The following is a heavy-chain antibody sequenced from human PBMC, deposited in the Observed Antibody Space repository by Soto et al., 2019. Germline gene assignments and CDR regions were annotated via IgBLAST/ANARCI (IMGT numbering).Heavy chain of an antibody. V-gene: IGHV3-23*01. CDR1: GFTFSSYA. J-gene: IGHJ4*02. CDR3: AKTPPRDDDILTGYYRVFDY. D-gene: IGHD3-9*01. CDR2: ISGSGGST. Sequence: EVQLLESGGGLVQPGGSLRLSCAASGFTFSSYAMSWVRQAPGKGLEWVSAISGSGGSTYYADSVKGRFTISRDNSKNTLYLQMNSLRAEDTAVYYCAKTPPRDDDILTGYYRVFDYWGQGTLVTVSS.